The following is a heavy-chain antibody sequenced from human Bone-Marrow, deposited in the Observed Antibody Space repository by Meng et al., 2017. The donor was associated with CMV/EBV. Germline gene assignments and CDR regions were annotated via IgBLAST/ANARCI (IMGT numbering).Heavy chain of an antibody. CDR1: GFTVSGYY. CDR2: ISSGGFT. CDR3: ARGPSGSFGGVDY. J-gene: IGHJ4*02. Sequence: GGSLRLSCAASGFTVSGYYMSWVRQAPGKGLEFVAVISSGGFTYYADSVKGRFTISRDHSKNTLYLQMNSLRAEETALYYCARGPSGSFGGVDYWGPGTLVTVSS. V-gene: IGHV3-53*01. D-gene: IGHD1-26*01.